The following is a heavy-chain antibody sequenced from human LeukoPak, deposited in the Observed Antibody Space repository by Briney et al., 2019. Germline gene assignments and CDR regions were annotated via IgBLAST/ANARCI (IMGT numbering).Heavy chain of an antibody. J-gene: IGHJ5*02. V-gene: IGHV1-24*01. CDR3: ATGEFLFVGATKYGWFDP. CDR1: GYTLTELS. D-gene: IGHD1-26*01. Sequence: ASVKVSCKVSGYTLTELSMHWVRQAPGKRLEWLGVFDPEDGETLYAQKLQGRVTMTEDTSTDTAYLELSSLRSEDTAVYYCATGEFLFVGATKYGWFDPWGQGTLVTVSS. CDR2: FDPEDGET.